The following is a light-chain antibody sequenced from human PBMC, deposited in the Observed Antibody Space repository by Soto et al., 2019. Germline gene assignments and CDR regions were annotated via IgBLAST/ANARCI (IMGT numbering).Light chain of an antibody. CDR3: QQYNSYSTLT. CDR1: QSISSW. CDR2: DAS. V-gene: IGKV1-5*01. J-gene: IGKJ1*01. Sequence: DIQMTQSPSTLSASVGDRVTITCRASQSISSWLAWYQHKPGKAPKLLIYDASSLESVVPSRFSGSGSGTEFTLTISSLQPDDFATYYCQQYNSYSTLTFGQGTKVEIK.